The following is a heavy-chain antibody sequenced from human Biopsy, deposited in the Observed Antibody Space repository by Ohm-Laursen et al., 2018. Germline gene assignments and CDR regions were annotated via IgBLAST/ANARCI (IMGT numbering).Heavy chain of an antibody. V-gene: IGHV3-48*01. D-gene: IGHD2-15*01. CDR1: GISFSRSA. CDR3: ARGSGSGFYFDQ. Sequence: SLRLSCSASGISFSRSAMNWVRQAPGKGLEWVSYISFTGTSSYYADSVKGRFTISRDNSRNTVYLQMDSLRGEDTAVYFCARGSGSGFYFDQWGQGTLVTVSS. J-gene: IGHJ4*02. CDR2: ISFTGTSS.